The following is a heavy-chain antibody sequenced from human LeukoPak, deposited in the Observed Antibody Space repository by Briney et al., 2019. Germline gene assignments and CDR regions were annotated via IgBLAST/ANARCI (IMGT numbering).Heavy chain of an antibody. J-gene: IGHJ3*02. CDR1: GFTFSSYD. Sequence: GGSLRLSCAASGFTFSSYDMSWVRQAPGKGLEWVSAISGSGGSTYYADSVKGRFTISSDNSKNTLYLQMNSLRAEDTAVDYCAKDGGWGRSTDAFDIWGQGTMVTVSS. V-gene: IGHV3-23*01. CDR3: AKDGGWGRSTDAFDI. D-gene: IGHD6-19*01. CDR2: ISGSGGST.